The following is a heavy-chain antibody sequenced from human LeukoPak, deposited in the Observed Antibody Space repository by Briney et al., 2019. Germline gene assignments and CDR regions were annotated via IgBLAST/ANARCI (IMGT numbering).Heavy chain of an antibody. Sequence: SVKVSCKASGGTFSSYAISWVRQAPGQGLEWMGGIIPIFGTANYAQKLQGRVTMTTDTSTSTAYMELRSLRSDDTAVYYCARYIPEYDSGLFDYWGQGTLVTVSS. J-gene: IGHJ4*02. D-gene: IGHD1-14*01. CDR3: ARYIPEYDSGLFDY. CDR2: IIPIFGTA. V-gene: IGHV1-69*05. CDR1: GGTFSSYA.